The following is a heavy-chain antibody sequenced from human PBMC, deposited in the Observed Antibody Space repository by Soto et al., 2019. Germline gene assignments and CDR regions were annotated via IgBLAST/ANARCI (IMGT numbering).Heavy chain of an antibody. V-gene: IGHV1-3*01. CDR2: INAGNGNT. J-gene: IGHJ6*02. CDR1: GYTFTRYA. Sequence: ASVKVSCKASGYTFTRYAMHWVRQAPGQRLEWMGWINAGNGNTKYSQKFQGRVTITRDTSASTAYMELSSLRSEDTAVYYCARGPLDCSSTSCPLYGMDVWGQGTTVTVSS. CDR3: ARGPLDCSSTSCPLYGMDV. D-gene: IGHD2-2*01.